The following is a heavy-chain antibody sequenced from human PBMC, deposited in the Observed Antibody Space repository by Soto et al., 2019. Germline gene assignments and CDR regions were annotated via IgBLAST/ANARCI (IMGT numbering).Heavy chain of an antibody. Sequence: GGSLRLSCAASGFTFSSYAMSWVRQAPGKGLEWVSAISGSGGSTYYADSVKGRFTISRDNSKNTLYLQMNRLRAEDTAVYYRAKDLRIAARPGPFIFAYWGEGTLVPAS. CDR1: GFTFSSYA. CDR3: AKDLRIAARPGPFIFAY. J-gene: IGHJ4*02. D-gene: IGHD6-6*01. V-gene: IGHV3-23*01. CDR2: ISGSGGST.